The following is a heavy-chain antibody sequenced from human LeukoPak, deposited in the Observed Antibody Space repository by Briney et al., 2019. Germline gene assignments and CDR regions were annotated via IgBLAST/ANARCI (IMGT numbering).Heavy chain of an antibody. CDR3: ARQNLRDSDAFDI. J-gene: IGHJ3*02. V-gene: IGHV1-18*01. CDR2: ISAYNDNT. CDR1: GYTFTSYG. D-gene: IGHD2/OR15-2a*01. Sequence: ASVKVSCKVSGYTFTSYGINWVRQAPGQGLEWMGWISAYNDNTNYAQKLQDRITMTTDTSTSTAYMELRSLRSDDTAVYYCARQNLRDSDAFDIWGQGTMVTVSS.